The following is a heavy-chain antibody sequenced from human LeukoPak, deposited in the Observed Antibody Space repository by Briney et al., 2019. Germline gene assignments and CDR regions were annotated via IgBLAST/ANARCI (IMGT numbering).Heavy chain of an antibody. CDR2: INSDGSTT. CDR3: ARGHHYYDSSAYYY. V-gene: IGHV3-74*01. D-gene: IGHD3-22*01. Sequence: GGSLRLSCAASGFTFSSYAMSWVRQAPGKGLVWVSRINSDGSTTSYAASVKGRFTISRDTAKNTLYLQMNSLRAEDTAVYYCARGHHYYDSSAYYYWGQGTLVTVSS. CDR1: GFTFSSYA. J-gene: IGHJ4*02.